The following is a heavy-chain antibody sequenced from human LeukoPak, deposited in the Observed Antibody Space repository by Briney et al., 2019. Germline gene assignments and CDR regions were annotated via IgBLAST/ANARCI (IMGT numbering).Heavy chain of an antibody. J-gene: IGHJ4*02. Sequence: SSVKVSCKASGGTLSSYSISWVLQAPGQGLEWMGRIIPIFGPASYAQKFQGRVTITADKSTSTAYMELSSLRSEDTAVYYCAREGPTIAARLDYWGQGTLVTVSS. CDR1: GGTLSSYS. D-gene: IGHD6-6*01. CDR2: IIPIFGPA. V-gene: IGHV1-69*06. CDR3: AREGPTIAARLDY.